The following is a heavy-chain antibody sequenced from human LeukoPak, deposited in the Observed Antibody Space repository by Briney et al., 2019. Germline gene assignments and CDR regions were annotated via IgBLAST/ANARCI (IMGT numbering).Heavy chain of an antibody. CDR3: ARNPAAWFGELTSWFDP. CDR2: ISYDGSSK. J-gene: IGHJ5*02. CDR1: GFTFSSYA. D-gene: IGHD3-10*01. Sequence: GGSLRLSCAASGFTFSSYAMHWVRQAPGKGLEWVAVISYDGSSKNYADSVKGRFTISRDNSENTLYLQLSSLKTDDSAVYYCARNPAAWFGELTSWFDPWGQGTLVTVSS. V-gene: IGHV3-30-3*01.